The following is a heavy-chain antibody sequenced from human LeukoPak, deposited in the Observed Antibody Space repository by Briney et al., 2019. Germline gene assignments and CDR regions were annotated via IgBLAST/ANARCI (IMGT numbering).Heavy chain of an antibody. Sequence: GGSLRLSCAASGFTFRNYAMHWVRQAPGKGLEWVAVISYDGSNKYYADSVKGRFTISRDNSKNTLYLQMNSLTTEDTAVYHCARNLNSYCNYYFDYWGQGTLVTVSS. CDR1: GFTFRNYA. CDR3: ARNLNSYCNYYFDY. V-gene: IGHV3-30-3*01. J-gene: IGHJ4*02. D-gene: IGHD2/OR15-2a*01. CDR2: ISYDGSNK.